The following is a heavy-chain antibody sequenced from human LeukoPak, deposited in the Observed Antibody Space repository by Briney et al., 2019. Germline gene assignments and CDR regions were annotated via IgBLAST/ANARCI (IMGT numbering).Heavy chain of an antibody. V-gene: IGHV4-34*01. Sequence: PGGSLRLSCAASGFIFNNEWMDWVRQAPGKGLEWIGEINHSGSTNYNPSLKSRVTISVDTSKNQFSLKLSSVTAADTAVYYCARGQGYSYGYRKFDYWGQGTLVTVSS. D-gene: IGHD5-18*01. CDR1: GFIFNNEW. J-gene: IGHJ4*02. CDR2: INHSGST. CDR3: ARGQGYSYGYRKFDY.